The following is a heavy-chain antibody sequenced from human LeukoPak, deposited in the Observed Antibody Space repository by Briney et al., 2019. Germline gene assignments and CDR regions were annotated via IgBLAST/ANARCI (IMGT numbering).Heavy chain of an antibody. J-gene: IGHJ4*02. CDR2: IYSSGST. Sequence: PGGSLRLSCAASGFTFSSNYMSWVRQAPGKGLEWVSVIYSSGSTYYADSVKGRFTISRDNSKNTLYLQMNSLRAEDTAVYYCARKGYSSGWYRHYWGQGTLVTVSS. CDR3: ARKGYSSGWYRHY. V-gene: IGHV3-66*01. D-gene: IGHD6-19*01. CDR1: GFTFSSNY.